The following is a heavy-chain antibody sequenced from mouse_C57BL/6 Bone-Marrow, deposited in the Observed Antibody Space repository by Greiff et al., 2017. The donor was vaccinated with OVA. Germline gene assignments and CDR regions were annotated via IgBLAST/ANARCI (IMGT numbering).Heavy chain of an antibody. V-gene: IGHV5-9-1*02. CDR2: ISSGGDYI. CDR1: GFTFSSYA. J-gene: IGHJ4*01. D-gene: IGHD4-1*01. Sequence: EVMLVESGEGLVKPGGSLKLSCAASGFTFSSYAMSWVRQTPEKRLEWVAYISSGGDYIYYADTVKGRFTISSDNARNTLYLQMSSLKAEDTAMYYCTREGDWAYAMDYWGQGTSVTVSS. CDR3: TREGDWAYAMDY.